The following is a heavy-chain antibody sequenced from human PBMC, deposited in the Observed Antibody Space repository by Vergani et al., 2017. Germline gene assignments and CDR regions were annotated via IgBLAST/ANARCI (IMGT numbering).Heavy chain of an antibody. CDR1: GCSLSGYY. CDR3: VRSSVSGNTPDYFDN. J-gene: IGHJ4*02. V-gene: IGHV4-59*01. CDR2: VEDSGYF. Sequence: QVQLQESGPGLVRPSETLSLTCTVSGCSLSGYYWNWIRQTPGEGLEWIGYVEDSGYFNYNPSLKTRVSMSSDTSSNQFSLMLSSVTVADTAVYYFVRSSVSGNTPDYFDNLGQGSLVTV. D-gene: IGHD1/OR15-1a*01.